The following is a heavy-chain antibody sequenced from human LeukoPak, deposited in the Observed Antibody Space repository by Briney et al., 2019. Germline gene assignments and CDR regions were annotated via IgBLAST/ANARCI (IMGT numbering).Heavy chain of an antibody. CDR1: GGSISSYY. CDR2: IYTSGST. CDR3: ARDNPTLYGDAFDI. Sequence: SETLSLTCTVSGGSISSYYWSWIRQPAGKGLEWIGRIYTSGSTNYNPSLKSRVTMSVDTSKNQFSQKLSSVTAADTAVYYCARDNPTLYGDAFDIWGQGTMVTVSS. D-gene: IGHD1-14*01. J-gene: IGHJ3*02. V-gene: IGHV4-4*07.